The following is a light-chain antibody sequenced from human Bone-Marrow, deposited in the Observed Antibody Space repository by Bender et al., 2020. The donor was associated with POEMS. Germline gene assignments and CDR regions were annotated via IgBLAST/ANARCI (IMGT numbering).Light chain of an antibody. CDR2: EVN. V-gene: IGLV2-23*01. CDR3: YAFARSNALL. J-gene: IGLJ2*01. Sequence: QSALTQPASVSGSPGQSITFSCTGSNSNIGRYDLVSWYQQHPGKAPKVLIYEVNQRPSGVSHRFSASKSGNTAPLTISGLQAEDEAVYHCYAFARSNALLFGGGTQLTVL. CDR1: NSNIGRYDL.